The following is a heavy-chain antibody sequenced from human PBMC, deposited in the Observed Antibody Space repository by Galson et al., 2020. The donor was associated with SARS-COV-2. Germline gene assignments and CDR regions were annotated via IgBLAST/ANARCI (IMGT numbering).Heavy chain of an antibody. V-gene: IGHV4-61*01. D-gene: IGHD3-10*01. CDR3: AAGYGSGSYYRGSPDY. CDR2: IYYSGST. J-gene: IGHJ4*02. CDR1: GGSVSSGSYY. Sequence: ASETLSLTCTVSGGSVSSGSYYWSWIRQPPGKGLEWIGYIYYSGSTNYNPSLKSRVTISVDTSKNQFSLKLSSVTAADTAVYYCAAGYGSGSYYRGSPDYWGQGTLVTVSS.